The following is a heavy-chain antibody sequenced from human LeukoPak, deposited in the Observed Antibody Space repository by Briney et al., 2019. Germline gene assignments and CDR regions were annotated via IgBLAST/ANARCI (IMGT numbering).Heavy chain of an antibody. CDR3: ARDPGGDYPDGFDP. J-gene: IGHJ5*02. D-gene: IGHD4-17*01. CDR2: ISWNSGSI. Sequence: PGRSLRLSCAASGFTFDDYAMHWVRQAPGKGLEWVSGISWNSGSIGYADSVKGRFTISRDNAKNTLYLQMNSLRAEDTAVYYCARDPGGDYPDGFDPWGQGTLVTVSS. CDR1: GFTFDDYA. V-gene: IGHV3-9*01.